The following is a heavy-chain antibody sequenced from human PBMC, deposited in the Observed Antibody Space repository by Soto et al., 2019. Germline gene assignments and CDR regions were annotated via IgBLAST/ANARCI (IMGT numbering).Heavy chain of an antibody. V-gene: IGHV4-38-2*02. CDR1: GYSISSGYY. CDR2: IYHSGST. J-gene: IGHJ4*02. Sequence: SETLSLTCIVSGYSISSGYYWGWIRQPPGKGLEWIGNIYHSGSTSYTPSLKSRVTISVDTSRNQCSLKLSSVTAADTAVYYCARASYYSDSFGYFLDSWGQGTLVTVSS. CDR3: ARASYYSDSFGYFLDS. D-gene: IGHD3-22*01.